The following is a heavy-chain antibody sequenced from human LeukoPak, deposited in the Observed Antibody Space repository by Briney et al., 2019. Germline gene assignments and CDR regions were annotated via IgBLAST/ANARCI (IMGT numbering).Heavy chain of an antibody. V-gene: IGHV1-69*04. J-gene: IGHJ4*02. CDR1: GGTFSSYA. CDR2: IIPILGIA. D-gene: IGHD3-22*01. Sequence: ASVKVSCKASGGTFSSYAISWVRQAPGQGLEWMGRIIPILGIANYAQKFQGRVTITADKSTSTAYMELSSLRSEDTAVYYCAGDHYDSSGYNDYWGQGTLVTVSS. CDR3: AGDHYDSSGYNDY.